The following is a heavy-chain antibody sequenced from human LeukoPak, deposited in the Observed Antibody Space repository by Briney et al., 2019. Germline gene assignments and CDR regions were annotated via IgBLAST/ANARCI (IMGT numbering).Heavy chain of an antibody. CDR2: ISSSGSTI. D-gene: IGHD1-1*01. V-gene: IGHV3-11*01. Sequence: GGSLRLSCAASGFTFSDYYMSWIRQAPGKGLEWVSYISSSGSTIYYADSVKGRFTISRDNAKNSLYLQMNGLRAEDTAVYYCAREVHWNDVHWFDPWGQGTLVTVSS. J-gene: IGHJ5*02. CDR3: AREVHWNDVHWFDP. CDR1: GFTFSDYY.